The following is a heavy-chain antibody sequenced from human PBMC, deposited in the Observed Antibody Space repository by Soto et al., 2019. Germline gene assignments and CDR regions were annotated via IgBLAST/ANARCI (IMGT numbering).Heavy chain of an antibody. V-gene: IGHV4-34*01. CDR3: ARAPRGYDFWSGYYNLYYGMDV. J-gene: IGHJ6*02. CDR1: GGSFSGYY. CDR2: INHSGST. D-gene: IGHD3-3*01. Sequence: LTCAVYGGSFSGYYWSWIRQPPGKGLEWIGEINHSGSTNYNPSLKSRVTISVDTSKNQFSLKLSSVTAADTAVYYCARAPRGYDFWSGYYNLYYGMDVWGQGTTVTVSS.